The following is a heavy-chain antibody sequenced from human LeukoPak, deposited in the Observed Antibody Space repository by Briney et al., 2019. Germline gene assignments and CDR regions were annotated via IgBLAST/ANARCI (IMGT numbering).Heavy chain of an antibody. CDR3: ARGDLGYCSSTSCYTSWFDP. V-gene: IGHV4-39*07. CDR2: IYYSGST. CDR1: GGSISSSSYY. J-gene: IGHJ5*02. D-gene: IGHD2-2*02. Sequence: SETLSLTCTVSGGSISSSSYYWGWIRQPPGKGLEWIVSIYYSGSTYYNPSLKSRVTISVDTSKNQFSLKLSSVTAADTAVYYCARGDLGYCSSTSCYTSWFDPWGQGTLVTVSS.